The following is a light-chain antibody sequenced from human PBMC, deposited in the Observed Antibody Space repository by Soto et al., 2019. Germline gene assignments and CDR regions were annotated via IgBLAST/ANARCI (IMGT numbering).Light chain of an antibody. Sequence: DIQMTQSPSTLSASGLDRVGSACRASQSIRNWLAWYQDKPGKAPKLLIYGASSLESGVPSRFSGSGSGTEFTLTIGGLQTDDFATYYCQQYNDYWTFGQGTKVDIK. CDR2: GAS. V-gene: IGKV1-5*01. CDR1: QSIRNW. J-gene: IGKJ1*01. CDR3: QQYNDYWT.